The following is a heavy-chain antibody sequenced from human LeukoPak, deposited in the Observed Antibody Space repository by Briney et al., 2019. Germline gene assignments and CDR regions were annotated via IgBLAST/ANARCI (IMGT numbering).Heavy chain of an antibody. D-gene: IGHD6-19*01. V-gene: IGHV4-34*01. CDR3: ARPVSGSSGWYYNY. Sequence: PWETLSLTCAVYGGSFSGYYWSWVRQPPGKGLEWIGEINHSGSTNYNPSLTSRGTILVETNKNKFSLKLSSVPAANTAVYYCARPVSGSSGWYYNYWGQGTLVTVSS. J-gene: IGHJ4*02. CDR1: GGSFSGYY. CDR2: INHSGST.